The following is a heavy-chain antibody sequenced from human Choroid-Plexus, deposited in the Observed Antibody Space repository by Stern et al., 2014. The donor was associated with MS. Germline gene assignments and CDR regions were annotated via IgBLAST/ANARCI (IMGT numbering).Heavy chain of an antibody. CDR3: ARGPPDYYDSSGYYTY. D-gene: IGHD3-22*01. J-gene: IGHJ4*02. CDR2: LYYSGST. Sequence: VQLVESGPGLVKPSQTLSLTCTVSGGSISSGGYYWSWIRQHPGKGLEWIGYLYYSGSTYYNPSLKSRVSISVDTSKNQFSLKLSSVTAADTAVYYCARGPPDYYDSSGYYTYWGQGTLVTVSS. V-gene: IGHV4-31*03. CDR1: GGSISSGGYY.